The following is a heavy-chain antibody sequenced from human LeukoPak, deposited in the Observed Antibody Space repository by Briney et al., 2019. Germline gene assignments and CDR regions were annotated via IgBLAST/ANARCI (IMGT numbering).Heavy chain of an antibody. CDR2: INAGNGNT. Sequence: ASVKVSCKASGYTFTSYAMHWVRQAPGQRLEWMGWINAGNGNTKYSQEFQGRVTITRDTSASTAYMELSGLRAEDTAVYYCAKDYYDILTGYLRPLTFDYWGQGTLVTVSS. D-gene: IGHD3-9*01. J-gene: IGHJ4*02. V-gene: IGHV1-3*03. CDR1: GYTFTSYA. CDR3: AKDYYDILTGYLRPLTFDY.